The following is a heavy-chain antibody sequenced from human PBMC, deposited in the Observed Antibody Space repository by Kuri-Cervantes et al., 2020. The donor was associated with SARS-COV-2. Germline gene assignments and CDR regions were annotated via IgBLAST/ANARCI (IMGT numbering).Heavy chain of an antibody. CDR3: ARGGYCSGGSCYSVYYYYYGMDV. J-gene: IGHJ6*02. CDR2: ISSSSSYI. V-gene: IGHV3-21*01. D-gene: IGHD2-15*01. Sequence: GGSLRLSCAASGFTFSSYSMNWVRQAPGKGLEWVSSISSSSSYIYYADSVKGRFTISGDNAKNSLYLQMNSLRAEDTAVYYCARGGYCSGGSCYSVYYYYYGMDVWGQGTTVTVSS. CDR1: GFTFSSYS.